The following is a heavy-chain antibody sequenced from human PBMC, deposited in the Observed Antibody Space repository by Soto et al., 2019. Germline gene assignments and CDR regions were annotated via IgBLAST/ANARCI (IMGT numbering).Heavy chain of an antibody. V-gene: IGHV3-30-3*01. CDR3: ASIKEYGFWSGSDY. CDR2: ISYDGSNK. J-gene: IGHJ4*02. D-gene: IGHD3-3*01. CDR1: GFTFSRYA. Sequence: SLKLSCAAYGFTFSRYAMHWVRQAPGKGLEWVAVISYDGSNKYYADSVKGRFTISRDNSKNTLYLQMNSLRAEDTAVYYCASIKEYGFWSGSDYWGQGTLVTVSS.